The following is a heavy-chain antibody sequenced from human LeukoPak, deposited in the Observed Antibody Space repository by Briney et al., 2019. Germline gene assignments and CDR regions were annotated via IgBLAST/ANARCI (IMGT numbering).Heavy chain of an antibody. V-gene: IGHV4-30-2*01. CDR1: GGSISSGGYS. Sequence: SETLSLTCAVSGGSISSGGYSWSWIRQPPGKGLEWIGYIYHSGSTYYNPSLKSRVTISVDRSKNQFSLKLSSVTAADTAVYYCARGASMVRGVITPFDYWGQGTLAPSPQ. CDR3: ARGASMVRGVITPFDY. D-gene: IGHD3-10*01. J-gene: IGHJ4*02. CDR2: IYHSGST.